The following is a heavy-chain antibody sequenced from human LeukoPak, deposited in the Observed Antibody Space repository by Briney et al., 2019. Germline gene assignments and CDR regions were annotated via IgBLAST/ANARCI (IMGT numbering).Heavy chain of an antibody. J-gene: IGHJ3*02. D-gene: IGHD6-13*01. CDR1: GGSISSGGYN. V-gene: IGHV4-30-2*01. CDR2: IYHSGST. Sequence: SETLSLTCTVSGGSISSGGYNWSWIRQPPGKGLEWIGYIYHSGSTYYNPSLKSRVTISVDRSKNQFSLKLSSVTAADTAVYYCARGRRYSSRPDVFDIWGQGTMVTVSS. CDR3: ARGRRYSSRPDVFDI.